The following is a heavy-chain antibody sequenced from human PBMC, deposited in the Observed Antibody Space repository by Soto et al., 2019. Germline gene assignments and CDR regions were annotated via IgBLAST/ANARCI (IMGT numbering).Heavy chain of an antibody. CDR1: GFRFSNYA. Sequence: PGVSLRLSCVGSGFRFSNYAMDWVRQAPGKGLEWVSYISLSSSNIHYADSVQGRFTIARDNAKISMYLQMNSLRAEDTAVYYCARDPSRGSYWARYIDLWGRGTLVTVSS. D-gene: IGHD1-26*01. V-gene: IGHV3-48*01. CDR3: ARDPSRGSYWARYIDL. J-gene: IGHJ2*01. CDR2: ISLSSSNI.